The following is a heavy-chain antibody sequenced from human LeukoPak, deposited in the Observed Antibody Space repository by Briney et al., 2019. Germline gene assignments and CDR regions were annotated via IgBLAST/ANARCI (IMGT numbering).Heavy chain of an antibody. V-gene: IGHV4-34*01. CDR2: INHSGST. Sequence: SETLSLTCAVYGGSFSGYYWSWIHQPPGKGLEWIGEINHSGSTNYNPSLKSRVTISVDTSKNQFSLKLSSVTAADTAVYYCARELVDYDFWSGYYPKYYFDYWGQGTLVTVSS. D-gene: IGHD3-3*01. CDR3: ARELVDYDFWSGYYPKYYFDY. CDR1: GGSFSGYY. J-gene: IGHJ4*02.